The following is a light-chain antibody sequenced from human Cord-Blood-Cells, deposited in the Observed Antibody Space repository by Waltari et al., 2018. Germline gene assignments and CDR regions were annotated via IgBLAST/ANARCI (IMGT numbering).Light chain of an antibody. CDR1: QSISSY. J-gene: IGKJ5*01. V-gene: IGKV1-39*01. CDR2: AAS. Sequence: DIQMTQSPSSLSASVGDRVPIPCRASQSISSYLNWYQQKPGTPPKLLIYAASSLQSGVPSRFSGSGSGTDFTLTISSLQPEDFATYYCQQSYSTPITFGQGTRLEIK. CDR3: QQSYSTPIT.